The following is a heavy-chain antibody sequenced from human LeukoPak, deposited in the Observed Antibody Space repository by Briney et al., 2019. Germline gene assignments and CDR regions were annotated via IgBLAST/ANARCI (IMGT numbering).Heavy chain of an antibody. CDR1: GVSISSDIYY. V-gene: IGHV4-61*02. J-gene: IGHJ4*02. CDR3: ARGPRVFGWLHQQVLDY. CDR2: IYKTGST. D-gene: IGHD5-24*01. Sequence: QSAETLSLTCTVSGVSISSDIYYWLCIRQPAGKELECIVRIYKTGSTNYNPSLESRVTISVDTSKNQFSLKLSSVTAADTAVYYCARGPRVFGWLHQQVLDYWGQGTLVTVSS.